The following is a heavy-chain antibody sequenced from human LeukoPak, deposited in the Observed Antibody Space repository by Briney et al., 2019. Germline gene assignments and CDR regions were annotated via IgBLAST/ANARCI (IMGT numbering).Heavy chain of an antibody. V-gene: IGHV1-2*02. D-gene: IGHD1-1*01. CDR1: GYTFTGYY. CDR2: INPNSGGT. Sequence: ASVKVSCKASGYTFTGYYMHWVRQAPGQGLEWMGWINPNSGGTNYAQKFQGRVTMTRDTSISTAYKELSRLRSDDTAVYYCARAEVPNWNFDYWGQGTLVTVSS. CDR3: ARAEVPNWNFDY. J-gene: IGHJ4*02.